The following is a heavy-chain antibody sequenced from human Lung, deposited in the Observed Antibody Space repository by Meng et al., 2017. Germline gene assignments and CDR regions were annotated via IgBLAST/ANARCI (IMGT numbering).Heavy chain of an antibody. CDR2: IRGDGGSI. J-gene: IGHJ4*02. CDR3: ARESGYFEY. Sequence: EVVLVASGGGRVETGGYRRRFCAPSGFTFRGYWLHWVRQAPGKGLVWVSRIRGDGGSIVYADSVKGRFTISRDNAKNTLFLQMNSLRAEDTAVNYCARESGYFEYWGQGILVTVSS. CDR1: GFTFRGYW. V-gene: IGHV3-74*03.